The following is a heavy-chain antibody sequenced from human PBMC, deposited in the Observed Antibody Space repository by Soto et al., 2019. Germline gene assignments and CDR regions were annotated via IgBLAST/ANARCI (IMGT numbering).Heavy chain of an antibody. J-gene: IGHJ4*02. Sequence: SXTASLTYHVSGGSIISSSNYRGWIRQPPGKGLEWIGSIDYSGSTYYNPSLKSRVTISVDTSKNQFSLKLSSVTAADTAVYYCARFGITGTTFWGQGSLVTVSS. CDR1: GGSIISSSNY. CDR2: IDYSGST. D-gene: IGHD1-20*01. V-gene: IGHV4-39*01. CDR3: ARFGITGTTF.